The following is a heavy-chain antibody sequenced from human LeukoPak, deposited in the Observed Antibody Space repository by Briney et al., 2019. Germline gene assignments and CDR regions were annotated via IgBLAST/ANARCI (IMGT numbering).Heavy chain of an antibody. CDR3: AREPTTVKWVDY. CDR2: IYYSGST. D-gene: IGHD4-17*01. J-gene: IGHJ4*02. V-gene: IGHV4-39*07. Sequence: KLSETLSLTCTVSGGSISSSSYYWGWIRQPPGKGLEWIGSIYYSGSTYYNPSLKSRVTISVDTSKNQFSLKLSSVTAADTAVYYCAREPTTVKWVDYWGQGTLVTVSS. CDR1: GGSISSSSYY.